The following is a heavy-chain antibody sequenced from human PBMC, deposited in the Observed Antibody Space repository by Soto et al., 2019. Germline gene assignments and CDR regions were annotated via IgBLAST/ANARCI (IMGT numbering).Heavy chain of an antibody. V-gene: IGHV1-2*04. CDR2: INPNSGGT. CDR3: ARGEQWLVLAEATQDAFDI. Sequence: ASVKVSCKASGYTFTGYYMHWVRQAPGQGLEWMGWINPNSGGTNYAQKFQGWVTMTRDTSISTAYMELSRLRSDDTAVYYCARGEQWLVLAEATQDAFDIWGQGTMVTVSS. CDR1: GYTFTGYY. J-gene: IGHJ3*02. D-gene: IGHD6-19*01.